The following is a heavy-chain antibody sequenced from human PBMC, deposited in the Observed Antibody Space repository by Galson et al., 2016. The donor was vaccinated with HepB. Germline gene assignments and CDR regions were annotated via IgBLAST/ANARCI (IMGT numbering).Heavy chain of an antibody. CDR1: GFTFSRYS. Sequence: SLRLSCAGSGFTFSRYSMNWVRQAPGKGLEWVSSISSISNYIDYADSVKGRFTISRDNTNNLVSLQMNDLRVDDTAVYYCVREYFWGQGTPVTVSS. J-gene: IGHJ1*01. CDR3: VREYF. V-gene: IGHV3-21*01. CDR2: ISSISNYI. D-gene: IGHD2/OR15-2a*01.